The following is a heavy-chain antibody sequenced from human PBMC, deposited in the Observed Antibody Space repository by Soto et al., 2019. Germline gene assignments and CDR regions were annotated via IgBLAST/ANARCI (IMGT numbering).Heavy chain of an antibody. CDR2: IYPSDSDT. J-gene: IGHJ4*02. Sequence: GESLKISCQVSGYTFTIYWNGWVRQIPGKGLEWMGIIYPSDSDTRYSPSFQGQVTISADQSINTAYLQWDSLKASDTAIYYCARPANTVADHFDLWGQGTPVTVSS. D-gene: IGHD4-17*01. CDR1: GYTFTIYW. V-gene: IGHV5-51*01. CDR3: ARPANTVADHFDL.